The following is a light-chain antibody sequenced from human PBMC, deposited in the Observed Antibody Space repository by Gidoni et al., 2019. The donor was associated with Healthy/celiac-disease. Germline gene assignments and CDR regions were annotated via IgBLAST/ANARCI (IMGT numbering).Light chain of an antibody. V-gene: IGKV2-28*01. CDR3: MQALQTPLT. J-gene: IGKJ4*01. CDR2: LGS. CDR1: QSLLHSNGYNY. Sequence: DIVITQSPLSLPVTPGEPASISCRSSQSLLHSNGYNYLDWYLQKPGQSPQLLIYLGSNRASGVPDRFSGSGSGTDFTLKISRVEAEDVGVYYCMQALQTPLTFXGXTKVEIK.